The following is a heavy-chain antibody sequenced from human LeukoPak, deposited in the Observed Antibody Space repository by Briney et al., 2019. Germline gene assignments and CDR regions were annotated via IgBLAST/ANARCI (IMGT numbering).Heavy chain of an antibody. CDR3: ARDLVQVGATGGYAFDI. V-gene: IGHV1-69*13. CDR2: IIPIFGTA. CDR1: GGTFSSYA. J-gene: IGHJ3*02. D-gene: IGHD1-26*01. Sequence: SVKVSCKASGGTFSSYAISWVRQAPGQGLEWMGGIIPIFGTANYAQKFQGRVTITADESTSTAYMELSSLRSEDTAVYYCARDLVQVGATGGYAFDIWGQGTMVTVSS.